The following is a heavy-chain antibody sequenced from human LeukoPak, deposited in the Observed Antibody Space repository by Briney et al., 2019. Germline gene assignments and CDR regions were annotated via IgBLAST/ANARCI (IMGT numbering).Heavy chain of an antibody. CDR2: INHSGST. J-gene: IGHJ5*02. D-gene: IGHD3-22*01. V-gene: IGHV4-34*01. Sequence: SETLSLTCAVYGGSFSGYYWSWIRQPPGKGLEWIGEINHSGSTNYNPSLKSRVTISVDTSKNQFSLKLSSVTAAGTAVYYCARGSMSYYYDSSGYDNWFDPWGQGTLVTVSS. CDR1: GGSFSGYY. CDR3: ARGSMSYYYDSSGYDNWFDP.